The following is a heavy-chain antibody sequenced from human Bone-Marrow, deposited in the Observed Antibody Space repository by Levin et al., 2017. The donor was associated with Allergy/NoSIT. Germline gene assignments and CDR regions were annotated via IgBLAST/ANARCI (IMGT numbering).Heavy chain of an antibody. J-gene: IGHJ4*02. V-gene: IGHV3-30*18. D-gene: IGHD3-10*01. CDR3: AKDEIKYYYGSGSRHDY. Sequence: SCAASGFTFSSYGMHWVRQAPGKGLEWVAVISYDGSNKYYADSVKGRFTISRDNSKNTLYLQMNSLRAEDTAVYYCAKDEIKYYYGSGSRHDYWGQGTLVTVSS. CDR1: GFTFSSYG. CDR2: ISYDGSNK.